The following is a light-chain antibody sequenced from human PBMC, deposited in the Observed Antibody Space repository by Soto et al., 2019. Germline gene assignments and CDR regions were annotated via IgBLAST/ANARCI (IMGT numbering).Light chain of an antibody. CDR2: DAS. CDR3: QQYNGYRTWT. CDR1: QDISRW. V-gene: IGKV1-5*01. Sequence: DIQMTQSPATLSASVGDRVSITCQASQDISRWLAWYQQKPGKAPKVLIWDASSLQRGVPSRFTGSGSGTEFTLTINGLQPDDFATYYCQQYNGYRTWTFGQGTKVDIK. J-gene: IGKJ1*01.